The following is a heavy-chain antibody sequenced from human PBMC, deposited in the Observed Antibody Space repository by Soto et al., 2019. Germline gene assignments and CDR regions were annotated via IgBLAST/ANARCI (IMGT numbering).Heavy chain of an antibody. Sequence: QVQLVQSGAEVKKPGASVKVSCKASGYTFTGYYMHWVRQAPGQGLEWMGWINTNSGGTNYAQKFQGGGTMTRDTSISTAYMELSRLRSDDTAVYYCARDTSCSSTSCYSPLDYWGQGTLVTVSS. D-gene: IGHD2-2*01. V-gene: IGHV1-2*02. J-gene: IGHJ4*02. CDR2: INTNSGGT. CDR3: ARDTSCSSTSCYSPLDY. CDR1: GYTFTGYY.